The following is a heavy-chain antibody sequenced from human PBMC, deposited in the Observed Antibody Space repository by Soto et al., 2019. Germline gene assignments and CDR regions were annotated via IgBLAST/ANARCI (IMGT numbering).Heavy chain of an antibody. Sequence: GGSLRLSCAASGFSFSSYWMHWVRQVPGKGLVWVSRIKSDGTRRDYAESVKGRFTISRDNAKNTLYLRMISLRVEDTAVYYCGKSEEMAEIILNWGQGSLVTVYS. D-gene: IGHD5-12*01. CDR1: GFSFSSYW. CDR3: GKSEEMAEIILN. J-gene: IGHJ4*02. V-gene: IGHV3-74*01. CDR2: IKSDGTRR.